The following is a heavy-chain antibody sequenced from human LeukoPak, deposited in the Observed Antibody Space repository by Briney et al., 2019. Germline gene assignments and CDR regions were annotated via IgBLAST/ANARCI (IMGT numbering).Heavy chain of an antibody. V-gene: IGHV3-48*03. CDR3: ARGYDSGGSSGDY. J-gene: IGHJ4*02. CDR2: ISGSDDSV. D-gene: IGHD3-22*01. Sequence: GGSLRLSCAASGFTFSSYDMNWVRQSPGKGLEWVAYISGSDDSVYYPDSVKGRFSISRENVKNSLYLQMNSLRAEDTAVYYCARGYDSGGSSGDYWGQGTLVTVSS. CDR1: GFTFSSYD.